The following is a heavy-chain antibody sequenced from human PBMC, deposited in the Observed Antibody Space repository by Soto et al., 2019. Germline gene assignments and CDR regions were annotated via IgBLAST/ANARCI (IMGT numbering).Heavy chain of an antibody. Sequence: EVQLVESGGGLVQPGGSLRLSCAASGFTVSSNYMSWVRQAPGKGLEWVSVIYSGGSTYYADSVKGRFTISRHNSKNTLYLQINSLRAEDTAVYYCARGRGGYYSTYFDYWGQGTLVTVSS. V-gene: IGHV3-53*04. CDR3: ARGRGGYYSTYFDY. J-gene: IGHJ4*02. D-gene: IGHD3-3*01. CDR2: IYSGGST. CDR1: GFTVSSNY.